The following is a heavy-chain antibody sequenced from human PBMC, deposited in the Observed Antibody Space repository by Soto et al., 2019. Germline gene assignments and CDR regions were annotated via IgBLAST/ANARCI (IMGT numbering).Heavy chain of an antibody. CDR1: GYRVSSSG. J-gene: IGHJ4*02. CDR3: QKGAKHRFDT. D-gene: IGHD3-16*01. CDR2: VYPSDSDV. Sequence: GDSLKISCQATGYRVSSSGVGGARQKPGKGLEWRGNVYPSDSDVRYSPAFEGQVTISADNSINTAYLQLLNLKASDTAISYCQKGAKHRFDTWGQAPLRTVIS. V-gene: IGHV5-51*01.